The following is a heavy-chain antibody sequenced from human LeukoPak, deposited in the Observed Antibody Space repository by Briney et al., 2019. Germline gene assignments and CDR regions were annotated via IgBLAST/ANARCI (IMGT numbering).Heavy chain of an antibody. CDR3: AGLGNIVVVPAAGMDV. V-gene: IGHV3-11*01. CDR2: ISSSGSTI. Sequence: GGSLRLSCAASGFTFSDYYMSWIRQAPGKGLEWVSYISSSGSTIYYADSVKGRFTISRDNAKNSLYLQMNSLRAEDTAVYYCAGLGNIVVVPAAGMDVWGQRTTVTVSS. D-gene: IGHD2-2*01. CDR1: GFTFSDYY. J-gene: IGHJ6*02.